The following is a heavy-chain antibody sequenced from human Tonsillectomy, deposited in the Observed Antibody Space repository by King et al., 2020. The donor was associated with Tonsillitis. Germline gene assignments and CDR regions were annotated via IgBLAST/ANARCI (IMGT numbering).Heavy chain of an antibody. D-gene: IGHD3-3*01. CDR3: VGGYDFSRGYSNWFDP. CDR1: GFTLSSFA. Sequence: QLVQSGGGLVQPGGSLRLSCSASGFTLSSFAMHWVRQAPGKGLEYVSSISPNGGSTYYADSVKGRFTISRDNFKNTVYLQMSTLRIEDTAVYHCVGGYDFSRGYSNWFDPWGQGTLVTVSS. CDR2: ISPNGGST. V-gene: IGHV3-64D*06. J-gene: IGHJ5*02.